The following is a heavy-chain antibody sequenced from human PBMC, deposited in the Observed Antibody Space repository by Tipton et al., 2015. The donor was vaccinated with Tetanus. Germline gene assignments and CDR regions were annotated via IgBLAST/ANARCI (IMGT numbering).Heavy chain of an antibody. CDR3: ARSIAAAAVWPYDF. J-gene: IGHJ4*02. CDR1: GGSANSGGYS. Sequence: LRLSCNVSGGSANSGGYSWSWIRQHPGKGLEWIGYIYYTGSTNYNPSLESRITMSADTTKKRISLRLASLMAADTAVYFCARSIAAAAVWPYDFWGQGTLVTVSS. V-gene: IGHV4-31*02. D-gene: IGHD6-13*01. CDR2: IYYTGST.